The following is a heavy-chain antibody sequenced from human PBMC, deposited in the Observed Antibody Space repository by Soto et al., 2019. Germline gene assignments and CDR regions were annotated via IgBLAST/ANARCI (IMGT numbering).Heavy chain of an antibody. CDR3: GKDIRSGSIDY. Sequence: QVRLVQSGGGVVQPGRSLTLSCAASGYSITIHGMHWVRQAPGKGLEWVALIWSHGTDQYYADSVGGRFTGSRDTSTNTVFLQMHSLRADDTATYYCGKDIRSGSIDYWGQGTPVTVSS. J-gene: IGHJ4*02. V-gene: IGHV3-33*06. CDR1: GYSITIHG. CDR2: IWSHGTDQ. D-gene: IGHD1-1*01.